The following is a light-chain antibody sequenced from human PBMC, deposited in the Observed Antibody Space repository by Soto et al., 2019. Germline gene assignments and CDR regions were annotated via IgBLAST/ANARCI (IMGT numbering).Light chain of an antibody. Sequence: QSALTQPRSVSGSPGQSVTISCTGTSRDVGGYNYVSWYQQHPGKAPKLMIYDVSKRPSGVPDRFSGSKSGNTASLTISGLQAEDEADYYCCSYAGSYVEFGGGTKVTVL. CDR2: DVS. CDR3: CSYAGSYVE. CDR1: SRDVGGYNY. V-gene: IGLV2-11*01. J-gene: IGLJ2*01.